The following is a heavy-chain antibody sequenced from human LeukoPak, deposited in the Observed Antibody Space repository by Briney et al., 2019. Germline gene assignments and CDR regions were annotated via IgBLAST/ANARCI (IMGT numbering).Heavy chain of an antibody. Sequence: SETLSLTCAVYGGSLSGYYWSWIRQPPGKGLEWIGEINHSGSTNYNPSLKSRVTISVDTSKNQFSLKLSSVTAADTAVYYCARGRIVVVVSVAFDIWGQGTMVTVSS. CDR2: INHSGST. J-gene: IGHJ3*02. D-gene: IGHD2-15*01. V-gene: IGHV4-34*01. CDR3: ARGRIVVVVSVAFDI. CDR1: GGSLSGYY.